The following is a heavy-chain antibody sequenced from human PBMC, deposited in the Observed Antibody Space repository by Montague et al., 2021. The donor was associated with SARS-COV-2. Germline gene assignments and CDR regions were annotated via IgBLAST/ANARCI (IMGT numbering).Heavy chain of an antibody. V-gene: IGHV1-2*02. Sequence: SVKVSCKASGYTFTGYYMHWVRQAPGQGLEWMGWINPNSGGTNYAQEFQGRVTMTRDTSIRTAYMELSRLRFDDTAVYYCARGRGISNTKILYYCYGMDAWGQGTTVTVSS. CDR2: INPNSGGT. J-gene: IGHJ6*02. CDR1: GYTFTGYY. CDR3: ARGRGISNTKILYYCYGMDA. D-gene: IGHD3-22*01.